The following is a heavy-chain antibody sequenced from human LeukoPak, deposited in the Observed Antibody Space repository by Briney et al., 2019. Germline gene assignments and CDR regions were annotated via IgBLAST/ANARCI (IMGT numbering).Heavy chain of an antibody. CDR3: AKESSGGWYFDY. Sequence: AGGSLRLSCVVSGFTFSSNVMIWVRQAPGKGLEWVSSIPSRGGSTYYADSVKGRFTISRDNSKNSLYLQMNSLRAEDTAVYYCAKESSGGWYFDYWGQGTLVTVSS. CDR2: IPSRGGST. D-gene: IGHD6-19*01. V-gene: IGHV3-23*01. J-gene: IGHJ4*02. CDR1: GFTFSSNV.